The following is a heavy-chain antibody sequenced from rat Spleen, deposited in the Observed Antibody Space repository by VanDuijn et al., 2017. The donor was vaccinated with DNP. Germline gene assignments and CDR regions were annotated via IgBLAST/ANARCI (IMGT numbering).Heavy chain of an antibody. V-gene: IGHV5-58*01. CDR3: AKTDYYSGDAIGFAY. CDR1: GLTFSRFW. D-gene: IGHD1-1*01. J-gene: IGHJ3*01. CDR2: INTDGGNI. Sequence: EVQLVETGGGLVQPGKSLKLSCVVSGLTFSRFWMYWIRQAPGKGLEWVASINTDGGNIYYSDSVKGRFTISRYNAENTVYLKMNSLRSEDTATYYCAKTDYYSGDAIGFAYWGEGTLVTVSS.